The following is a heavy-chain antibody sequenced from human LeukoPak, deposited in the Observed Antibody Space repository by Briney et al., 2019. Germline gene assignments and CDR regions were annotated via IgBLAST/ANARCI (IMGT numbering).Heavy chain of an antibody. D-gene: IGHD2-21*01. J-gene: IGHJ4*02. CDR1: GFTFSSYS. CDR3: ATYRLIGNFDY. Sequence: GGSLRLSCAASGFTFSSYSMNWVRQAPGKGLEWVSSISSSSSYIYYADSVKGRFTISRDNAKNSLCLQMNSLRAEDTAVYYCATYRLIGNFDYWGQGTLVTVSS. V-gene: IGHV3-21*01. CDR2: ISSSSSYI.